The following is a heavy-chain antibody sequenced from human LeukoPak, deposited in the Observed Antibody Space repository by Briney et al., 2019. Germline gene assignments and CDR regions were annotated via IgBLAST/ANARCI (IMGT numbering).Heavy chain of an antibody. CDR3: AKCARIDWLPIDH. D-gene: IGHD3-9*01. CDR2: ISGSGGST. J-gene: IGHJ4*02. CDR1: GFSFSSYA. Sequence: GGSLRLSCAASGFSFSSYAMSWVRQAPGKGLEWVSGISGSGGSTYYADFVKDRFTISRDNSKNTLYLQMNSLRVEDTAVYYCAKCARIDWLPIDHWGQGTLVTVSS. V-gene: IGHV3-23*01.